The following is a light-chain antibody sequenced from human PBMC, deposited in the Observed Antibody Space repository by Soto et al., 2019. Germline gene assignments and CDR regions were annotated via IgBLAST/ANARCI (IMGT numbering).Light chain of an antibody. CDR1: SSNIGSNY. CDR2: RNN. Sequence: QSVLTQPPSASGTPGQRVTISCSGSSSNIGSNYVYWYQQLPGTAPKLLIYRNNQRPSGVSDRFSGSKSGNSASLAISGIRSEDEADYYCSAWDDSLSACYVFGTGTKLTVL. V-gene: IGLV1-47*01. J-gene: IGLJ1*01. CDR3: SAWDDSLSACYV.